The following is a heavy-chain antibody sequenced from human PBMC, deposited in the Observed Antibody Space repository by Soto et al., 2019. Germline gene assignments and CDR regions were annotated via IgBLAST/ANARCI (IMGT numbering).Heavy chain of an antibody. Sequence: GGSLRLSCAASGFTFSSYSMNWVRQAPGKGLEWVSYISSSSSTIYYADSVKGRFTISRDNAKNSLYLQMNSLRDEDTAVYYCARDASSRFSIAVAGRKPDYFDYWGQGTLVTVSS. D-gene: IGHD6-19*01. CDR1: GFTFSSYS. CDR3: ARDASSRFSIAVAGRKPDYFDY. CDR2: ISSSSSTI. J-gene: IGHJ4*02. V-gene: IGHV3-48*02.